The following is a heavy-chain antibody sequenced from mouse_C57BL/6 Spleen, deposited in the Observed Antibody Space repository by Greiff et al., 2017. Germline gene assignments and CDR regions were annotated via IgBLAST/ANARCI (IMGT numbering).Heavy chain of an antibody. D-gene: IGHD2-5*01. CDR3: ARHGKKGNYSNYPWYFDV. Sequence: QVHVKQSGAELVKPGASVKLSCKASGYTFTEYTIHWVKQRSGQGLEWIGWFYPGSGSIKYNEKFKDKATLTADKSSSTVYMELSRLTSEDSAVYFCARHGKKGNYSNYPWYFDVWGTGTTVTVSS. V-gene: IGHV1-62-2*01. CDR2: FYPGSGSI. CDR1: GYTFTEYT. J-gene: IGHJ1*03.